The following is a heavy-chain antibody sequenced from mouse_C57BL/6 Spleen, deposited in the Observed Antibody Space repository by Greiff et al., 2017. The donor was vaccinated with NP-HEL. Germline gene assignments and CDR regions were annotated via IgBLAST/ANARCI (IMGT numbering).Heavy chain of an antibody. CDR1: GYSFTGYY. CDR2: INPSTGGT. CDR3: ARATMVTTGYAMDY. D-gene: IGHD2-2*01. V-gene: IGHV1-42*01. Sequence: VQLKQSGPELVKPGASVKISCKASGYSFTGYYMNWVKQSPEKSLEWIGEINPSTGGTTYNQKFKAKATLTVDKSSSTAYMQLKSLTSEDSAVYYCARATMVTTGYAMDYWGQGTSVTVSS. J-gene: IGHJ4*01.